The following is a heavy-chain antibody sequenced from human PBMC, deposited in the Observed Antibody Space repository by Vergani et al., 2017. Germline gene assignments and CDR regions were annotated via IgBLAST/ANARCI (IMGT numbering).Heavy chain of an antibody. Sequence: QVQLVQSGAEVKKPGSSVKVSCKASGGTFSSYAISWVRQAPGQGLEWMGRIIPIFGTANYAQKFQGRVTITADESTSTAYMELSSLRSEDTAVYYCARNPYCGGDCYSDAFDIWGQGTMVTVSS. CDR1: GGTFSSYA. V-gene: IGHV1-69*13. CDR3: ARNPYCGGDCYSDAFDI. D-gene: IGHD2-21*02. J-gene: IGHJ3*02. CDR2: IIPIFGTA.